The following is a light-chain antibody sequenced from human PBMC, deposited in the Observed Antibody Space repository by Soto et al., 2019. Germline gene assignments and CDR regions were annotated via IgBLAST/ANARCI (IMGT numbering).Light chain of an antibody. CDR2: ATS. J-gene: IGKJ4*01. V-gene: IGKV1-27*01. Sequence: DIQMTQSPSSLSAYVGDRITITCRASQDIRNDLAWYQQKPGKAPGLLIFATSTLQAGVSSRFSGTASGTEFTLTISSVRPEDVATYYCLRYDSAPPTFICAGGTK. CDR3: LRYDSAPPTFI. CDR1: QDIRND.